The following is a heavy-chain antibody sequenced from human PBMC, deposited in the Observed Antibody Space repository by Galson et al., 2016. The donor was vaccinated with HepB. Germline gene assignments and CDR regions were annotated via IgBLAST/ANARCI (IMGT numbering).Heavy chain of an antibody. D-gene: IGHD1-20*01. V-gene: IGHV3-48*03. CDR1: GFNFSSFE. Sequence: SLRLSCAASGFNFSSFEMNWVRQAPGKGLEWVSYISVSGRVMYYADSVKGRFTISRDNAKNSLYLQMNSLGAEDTAVYYCARDIRRAFITGTTRWFDPWGQGTLVTVSS. J-gene: IGHJ5*02. CDR3: ARDIRRAFITGTTRWFDP. CDR2: ISVSGRVM.